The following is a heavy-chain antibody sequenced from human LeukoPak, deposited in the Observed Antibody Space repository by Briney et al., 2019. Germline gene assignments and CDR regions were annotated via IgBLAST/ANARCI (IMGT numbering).Heavy chain of an antibody. CDR3: ATICGDYSDFDS. D-gene: IGHD4-17*01. Sequence: SETLSLTCAVYGASFRGSYWSWIRQPPGKGLEWIGEITHDGRINHNPSLKSRVTISVDRSMNQFSLKLSSVTVADTAVYYCATICGDYSDFDSWGQGTLVTVSS. J-gene: IGHJ4*02. CDR2: ITHDGRI. V-gene: IGHV4-34*01. CDR1: GASFRGSY.